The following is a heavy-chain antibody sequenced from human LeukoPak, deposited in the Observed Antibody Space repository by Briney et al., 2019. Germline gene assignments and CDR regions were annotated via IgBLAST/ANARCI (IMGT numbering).Heavy chain of an antibody. CDR3: ARDLVVPAAYNWFDP. Sequence: PSQSLSLTCAISGDRVSSNSAAWNWLRQSPSRGLEWLGRTYYRSKWYNDYAVSVKSRITINPDTSKNQFSLQLNSVTPEDTAVYYCARDLVVPAAYNWFDPWGQGTLVTVSS. CDR2: TYYRSKWYN. V-gene: IGHV6-1*01. CDR1: GDRVSSNSAA. D-gene: IGHD2-2*01. J-gene: IGHJ5*02.